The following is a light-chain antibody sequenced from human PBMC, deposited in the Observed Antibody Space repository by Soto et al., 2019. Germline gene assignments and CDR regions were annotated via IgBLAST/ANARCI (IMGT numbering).Light chain of an antibody. CDR2: ASS. CDR3: QKYNSATWT. J-gene: IGKJ1*01. CDR1: QGISNY. Sequence: DLQMTQSPSSLSASVGDRVTITCRASQGISNYLAWYQQKPGKVPKLLIYASSTLQSGVPSRFSGSGSGTDFTLTIRSLQTEDVASYDCQKYNSATWTLGQGNQVVIK. V-gene: IGKV1-27*01.